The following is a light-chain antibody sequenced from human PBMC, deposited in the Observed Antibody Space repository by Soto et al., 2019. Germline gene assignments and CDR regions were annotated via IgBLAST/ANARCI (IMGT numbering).Light chain of an antibody. Sequence: SYELTQPPSVSVSPGQTAIITCSGDELADKYVSWYQQKPGQSPILVISQDTNRPSGIPERFSGSNSGNTATLTISGTQAMDEADYYCQAWDTGSVIFGGGTKVTVL. CDR3: QAWDTGSVI. J-gene: IGLJ2*01. V-gene: IGLV3-1*01. CDR1: ELADKY. CDR2: QDT.